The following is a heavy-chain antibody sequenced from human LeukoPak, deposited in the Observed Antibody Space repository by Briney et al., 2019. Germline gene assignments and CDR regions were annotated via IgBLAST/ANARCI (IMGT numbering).Heavy chain of an antibody. D-gene: IGHD3-10*01. Sequence: GGSLRLSCAASGFTSGLAFSDYYISWIRQAPGKGLEWVSYIRRTGGPIEYADSVKGRFTISRDNAKSSLYLQMNSLRAEDTAVYYCASHYYSSGKGALDIWGQGTIVIVSS. V-gene: IGHV3-11*01. CDR3: ASHYYSSGKGALDI. J-gene: IGHJ3*02. CDR1: GFTSGLAFSDYY. CDR2: IRRTGGPI.